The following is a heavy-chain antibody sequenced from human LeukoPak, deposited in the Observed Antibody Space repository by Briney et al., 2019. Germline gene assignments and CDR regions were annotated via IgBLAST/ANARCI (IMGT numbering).Heavy chain of an antibody. D-gene: IGHD6-13*01. J-gene: IGHJ3*02. V-gene: IGHV3-30*18. CDR1: GFTFSSYG. CDR2: ISYDGSNK. Sequence: GRSLRLSCAASGFTFSSYGMHWVRQAPGKGLEWVAVISYDGSNKYYADSVKGRFTISRDNSKSTLYLQMNSLRAEDTAVYYCAKDSDSSSWYSLDAFDIWGQGTMVTVSS. CDR3: AKDSDSSSWYSLDAFDI.